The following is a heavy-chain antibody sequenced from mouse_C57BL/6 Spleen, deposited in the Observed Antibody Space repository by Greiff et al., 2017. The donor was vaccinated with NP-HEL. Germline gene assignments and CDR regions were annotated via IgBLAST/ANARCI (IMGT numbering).Heavy chain of an antibody. D-gene: IGHD4-1*01. CDR2: IDPSDSYT. CDR1: GYTFTSYW. Sequence: QVQLQQPGAELVMPGASVKLSCKASGYTFTSYWMHWVKQRPGQGLEWIGEIDPSDSYTNYNQKFKGKSTLTVDKSSSTAYMQLSSLTSEDSAVYYCARLTGGWCAYWGQGTLVTVSA. J-gene: IGHJ3*01. CDR3: ARLTGGWCAY. V-gene: IGHV1-69*01.